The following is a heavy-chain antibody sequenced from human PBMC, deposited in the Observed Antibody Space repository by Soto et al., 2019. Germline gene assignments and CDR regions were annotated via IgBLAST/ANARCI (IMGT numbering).Heavy chain of an antibody. V-gene: IGHV3-30-3*01. CDR1: GFTFSYHA. D-gene: IGHD1-1*01. CDR2: ISYDGDNK. J-gene: IGHJ6*02. Sequence: QVQLVESGGGVVQPGRSLRLSCAASGFTFSYHALNWVRQAPGKGLEWVAVISYDGDNKYIAESVKGRFTISSHNSKNTVSLQMHSLRAEDTAMYFCARGTTTSAFSAMDVWGQGTTVTVSS. CDR3: ARGTTTSAFSAMDV.